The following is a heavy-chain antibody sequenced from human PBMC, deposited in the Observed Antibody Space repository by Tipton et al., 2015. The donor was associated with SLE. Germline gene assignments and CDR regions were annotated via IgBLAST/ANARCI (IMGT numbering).Heavy chain of an antibody. CDR1: GGSFSGYY. J-gene: IGHJ4*02. V-gene: IGHV4-34*01. D-gene: IGHD6-13*01. CDR2: INHSGST. Sequence: LRLSCAVYGGSFSGYYWSWIRQPPGKGLEWIGEINHSGSTNYNPSLKSRVTISVDTSKNQFSLKLSSVTAADTAVYYCASAMSSRDYWGQGTLVTVSS. CDR3: ASAMSSRDY.